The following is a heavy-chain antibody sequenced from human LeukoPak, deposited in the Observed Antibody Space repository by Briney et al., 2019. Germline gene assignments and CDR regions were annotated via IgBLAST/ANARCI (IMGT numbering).Heavy chain of an antibody. CDR3: ARELGGSGSYSYYYYMDV. J-gene: IGHJ6*03. D-gene: IGHD3-10*01. Sequence: SETLSLTCAVYGGSFSGYYWSWIRQPPGKGLEWIGEINHSGSTNYNPSLKSRVTISVDTSKNQFSLKLSSVTAADTAVYYCARELGGSGSYSYYYYMDVWGKGTTVTISS. CDR2: INHSGST. CDR1: GGSFSGYY. V-gene: IGHV4-34*01.